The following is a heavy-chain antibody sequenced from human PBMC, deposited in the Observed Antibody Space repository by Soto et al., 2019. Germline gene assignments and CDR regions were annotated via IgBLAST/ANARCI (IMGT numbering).Heavy chain of an antibody. CDR3: ARGLGGSYFIAY. D-gene: IGHD3-10*01. CDR2: ISTNSRYI. Sequence: LRLSCAVSGFNFSDYYMTWIRQAPGKGLEWISYISTNSRYIKYADSIKGRFTISRDNAKSSYLQMNSLRAEDTAIYYCARGLGGSYFIAYWGQGTLVTVSS. J-gene: IGHJ4*02. CDR1: GFNFSDYY. V-gene: IGHV3-11*06.